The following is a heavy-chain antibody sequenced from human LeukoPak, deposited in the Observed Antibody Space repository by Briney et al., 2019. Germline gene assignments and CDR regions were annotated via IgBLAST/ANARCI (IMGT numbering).Heavy chain of an antibody. J-gene: IGHJ5*02. Sequence: SQTLSLTCAISGDSVSSNSAAWNWIRQSPSRGLEWLGRTYYRSKWYNDYAVPVKSRITINPDTSKNQFSLQLNSVTPEDTAVYYCARVKITMVRGATFDPWGQGTLVTVSS. V-gene: IGHV6-1*01. CDR3: ARVKITMVRGATFDP. CDR2: TYYRSKWYN. CDR1: GDSVSSNSAA. D-gene: IGHD3-10*01.